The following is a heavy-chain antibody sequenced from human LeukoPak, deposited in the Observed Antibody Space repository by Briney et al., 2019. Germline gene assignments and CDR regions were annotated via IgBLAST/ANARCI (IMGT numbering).Heavy chain of an antibody. D-gene: IGHD2-21*02. Sequence: PSETLSLTCAVYGGSFRGFYWSWIRQSPGRGLGWLGEINHGGDSSYNPSLKSRLTFSVDMSKNQFSLKLRSLTAADTAVYYCARSHCGGDCYSSRWQVLYGYYYYYMDVWGKGTTVTVSS. CDR3: ARSHCGGDCYSSRWQVLYGYYYYYMDV. J-gene: IGHJ6*03. CDR1: GGSFRGFY. V-gene: IGHV4-34*01. CDR2: INHGGDS.